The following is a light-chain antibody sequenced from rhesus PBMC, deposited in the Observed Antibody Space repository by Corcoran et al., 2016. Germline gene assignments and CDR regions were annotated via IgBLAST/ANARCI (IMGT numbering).Light chain of an antibody. CDR1: QGISSW. CDR2: KAS. J-gene: IGKJ1*01. CDR3: QQYNSATWT. Sequence: DIQMTQSPSSLSVSVGDRVTISCRASQGISSWLAWYQQKPGKAPKLLIYKASSLQSGVTSRVSGRGSGTEFTFTISSLQPEDFATYYCQQYNSATWTFGQGTKVEIK. V-gene: IGKV1-21*01.